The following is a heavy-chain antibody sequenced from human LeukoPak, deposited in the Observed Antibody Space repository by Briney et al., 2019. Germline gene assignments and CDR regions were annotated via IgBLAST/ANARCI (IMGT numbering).Heavy chain of an antibody. CDR3: ARDLAPALTGTRWFDP. D-gene: IGHD1-7*01. CDR1: GFTFSSYS. Sequence: GGSLRLSCAASGFTFSSYSMNWVCQAPGKGLEWVSSISSSSSYIYYADSVKGRFTISRDNAKNSLYLQMNSLRAEDTAVYYCARDLAPALTGTRWFDPWGQGTLVTVSS. J-gene: IGHJ5*02. V-gene: IGHV3-21*01. CDR2: ISSSSSYI.